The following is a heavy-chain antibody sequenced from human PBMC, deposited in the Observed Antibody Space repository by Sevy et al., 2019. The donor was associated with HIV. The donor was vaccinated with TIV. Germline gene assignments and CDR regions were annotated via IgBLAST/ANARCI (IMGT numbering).Heavy chain of an antibody. D-gene: IGHD4-4*01. Sequence: GGSLRLSCAASGFTFSSYAMHWVRQAPGKGLEWVAVISYDGSNKYYADSVKGRFTISRDNAKNSLYLQMNSLRAEDTAVYYCARGVADSKDYYYYGMDVWGQGTTVTVSS. CDR1: GFTFSSYA. CDR2: ISYDGSNK. V-gene: IGHV3-30-3*01. CDR3: ARGVADSKDYYYYGMDV. J-gene: IGHJ6*02.